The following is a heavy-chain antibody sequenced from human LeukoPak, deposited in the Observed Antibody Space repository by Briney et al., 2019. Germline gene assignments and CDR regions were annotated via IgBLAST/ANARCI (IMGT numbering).Heavy chain of an antibody. D-gene: IGHD7-27*01. J-gene: IGHJ3*02. CDR3: AREDWGSDKDAFDI. CDR2: ISGSGGFT. CDR1: GFTFSSYG. V-gene: IGHV3-23*01. Sequence: GGSLRLSCAASGFTFSSYGMSWVRQAPGKGLEWVSAISGSGGFTYYADSVKGRFTISRDNAKNSLYLQMNSLRAEDTAVYYCAREDWGSDKDAFDIWGQGTMVTVSS.